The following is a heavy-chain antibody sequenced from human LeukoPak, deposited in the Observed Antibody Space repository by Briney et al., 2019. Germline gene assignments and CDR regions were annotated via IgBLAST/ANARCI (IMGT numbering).Heavy chain of an antibody. Sequence: ASVKVSCKASGYTFTSYGISWVRQAPGRGLEWMGWISAYNGNTNYAQKLQGRVTMTTDTSTSTAYMELRSLRSDATAVYYCARAWAITIFGVGDDFDYWGQSTLVTVSS. D-gene: IGHD3-3*01. CDR2: ISAYNGNT. CDR1: GYTFTSYG. CDR3: ARAWAITIFGVGDDFDY. J-gene: IGHJ4*02. V-gene: IGHV1-18*01.